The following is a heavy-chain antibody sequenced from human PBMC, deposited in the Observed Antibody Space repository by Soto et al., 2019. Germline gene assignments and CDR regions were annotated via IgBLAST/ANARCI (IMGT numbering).Heavy chain of an antibody. CDR1: GFTFGDYA. Sequence: GGSLRLSCTASGFTFGDYAMSWFRQAPGKGLEWVGFIRSKAYGGTTEYAASVKGRFTISRDDSKSIAYLQMNSLKTEDTAVYYCTRDNDYGDYYGQYGMDVWGQGTTVTVSS. CDR3: TRDNDYGDYYGQYGMDV. J-gene: IGHJ6*02. V-gene: IGHV3-49*03. CDR2: IRSKAYGGTT. D-gene: IGHD4-17*01.